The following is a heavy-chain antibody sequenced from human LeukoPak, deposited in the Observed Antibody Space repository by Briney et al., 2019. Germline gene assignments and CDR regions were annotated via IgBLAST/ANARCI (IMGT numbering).Heavy chain of an antibody. D-gene: IGHD3-22*01. CDR3: ARTKYYYDSSGYYYPYYFDY. CDR2: INHSGST. V-gene: IGHV4-34*01. CDR1: GGSISSYY. Sequence: SETLSLTCTVSGGSISSYYWSWIRQPPGKGLEWIGEINHSGSTNYNPSLKSRVTISVDTSKNQFSLKLSSVTAADTAVYYCARTKYYYDSSGYYYPYYFDYWGQGTLVTVSS. J-gene: IGHJ4*02.